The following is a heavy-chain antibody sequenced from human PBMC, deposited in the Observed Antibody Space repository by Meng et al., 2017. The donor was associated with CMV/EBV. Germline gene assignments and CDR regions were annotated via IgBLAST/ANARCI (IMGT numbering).Heavy chain of an antibody. D-gene: IGHD2-15*01. CDR1: GFGFTNAA. CDR2: IRSGVAGRKV. J-gene: IGHJ4*02. Sequence: LSCAASGFGFTNAAMAWVRQASGTGLELIGRIRSGVAGRKVGYAAPVGGRFAISRDDSKATVYLQIDTLEIEDTGMYYCTTLLRGFWGPGTLVTVSS. CDR3: TTLLRGF. V-gene: IGHV3-15*01.